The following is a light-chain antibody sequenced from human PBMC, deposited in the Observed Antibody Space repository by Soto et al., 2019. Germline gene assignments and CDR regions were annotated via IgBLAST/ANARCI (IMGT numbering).Light chain of an antibody. CDR3: CSYSGSYTWV. Sequence: QSALTQPRSVSGSPGQSVTISCTGTSNDVGGYNFVSWYQQHPGKAPKLMTYDVNKRPSGVPDRFSGSKSGNTASLTISGLQAEDEADYYCCSYSGSYTWVFGGGTKLTVL. CDR1: SNDVGGYNF. CDR2: DVN. J-gene: IGLJ3*02. V-gene: IGLV2-11*01.